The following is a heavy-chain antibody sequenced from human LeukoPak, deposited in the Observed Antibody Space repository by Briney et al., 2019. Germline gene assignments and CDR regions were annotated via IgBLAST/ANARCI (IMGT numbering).Heavy chain of an antibody. J-gene: IGHJ6*02. D-gene: IGHD6-19*01. CDR3: ARKQQWLVRGLADYGMDV. V-gene: IGHV3-33*01. CDR1: GFTFSSYG. Sequence: GRSLRLSCAASGFTFSSYGMHWVRQAPGKGLEWVAVIWYDGSNKYYADSVKGRFTISRDNSKNTLYPQMNSLRAEDTAVYYCARKQQWLVRGLADYGMDVWGQGTTVTVSS. CDR2: IWYDGSNK.